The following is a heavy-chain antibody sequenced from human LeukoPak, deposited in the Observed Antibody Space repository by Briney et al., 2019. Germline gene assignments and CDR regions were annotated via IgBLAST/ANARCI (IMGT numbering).Heavy chain of an antibody. J-gene: IGHJ4*02. V-gene: IGHV3-23*01. D-gene: IGHD3-10*01. CDR1: GFTFSSSA. CDR2: ISNNGGYT. CDR3: AKTTYYYGSGSYYLDY. Sequence: GGSLRLSCAASGFTFSSSAMSWVRQAPGKGLEWVSAISNNGGYTYYADSVQGRFTISRDNSKSTLCLQMDSLRAEDTAVYYCAKTTYYYGSGSYYLDYWGQGTLVTVSS.